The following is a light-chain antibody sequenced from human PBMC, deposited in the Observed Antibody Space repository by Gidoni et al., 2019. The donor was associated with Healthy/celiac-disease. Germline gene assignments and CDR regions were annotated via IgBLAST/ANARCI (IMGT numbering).Light chain of an antibody. V-gene: IGLV3-19*01. Sequence: SSELTQDPAVSVDLGQTVRITCQGDSLRSYYSSWYQQKPGQAPVIVIYGKHTRPSGIPDRFSGSSLGNTASLTITVAQAEDEADYFCNSRDSSCNRHVVFGGGTKLTVL. CDR1: SLRSYY. CDR3: NSRDSSCNRHVV. CDR2: GKH. J-gene: IGLJ2*01.